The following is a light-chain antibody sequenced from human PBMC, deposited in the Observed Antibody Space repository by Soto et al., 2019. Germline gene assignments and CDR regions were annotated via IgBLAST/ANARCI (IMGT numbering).Light chain of an antibody. CDR1: SSDVGGYNY. CDR2: EVT. CDR3: SSYAGSNNLGVL. Sequence: SALTQPPSASGSPGQSVTLSCTGTSSDVGGYNYVSWYQQHPGKAPKLMIYEVTKRPSGVPDRFSGSKSGNTASLTVSGLQAEDEADYYCSSYAGSNNLGVLFGGGTQLTVL. V-gene: IGLV2-8*01. J-gene: IGLJ2*01.